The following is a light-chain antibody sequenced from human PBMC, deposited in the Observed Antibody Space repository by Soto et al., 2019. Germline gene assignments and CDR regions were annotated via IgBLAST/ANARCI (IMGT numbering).Light chain of an antibody. J-gene: IGLJ2*01. V-gene: IGLV1-40*01. Sequence: QSVLTQPPSVSGAPGQRVTISCTGSSSNIGAGYDVHWYQQLPGTAPKLLIFGNNNRPSGVPDRFSGSKSGTSASLAITGLQAEDEADYYCQSYDRSLSALVFGGGTKLTVL. CDR2: GNN. CDR3: QSYDRSLSALV. CDR1: SSNIGAGYD.